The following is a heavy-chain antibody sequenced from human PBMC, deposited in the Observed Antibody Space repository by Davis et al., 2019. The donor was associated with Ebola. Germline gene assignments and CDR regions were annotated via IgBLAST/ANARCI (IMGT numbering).Heavy chain of an antibody. J-gene: IGHJ4*02. CDR2: INPILGIA. V-gene: IGHV1-69*10. Sequence: SVKVSCKASGYTFTGYYMHWVRQAPGQGLEWMGWINPILGIANYAQKFQGRVTITADKSTSTAYMELSSLRSEDTAVYYCAIQRSGIAARLVDYWGQGTLVTVSS. CDR1: GYTFTGYY. CDR3: AIQRSGIAARLVDY. D-gene: IGHD6-6*01.